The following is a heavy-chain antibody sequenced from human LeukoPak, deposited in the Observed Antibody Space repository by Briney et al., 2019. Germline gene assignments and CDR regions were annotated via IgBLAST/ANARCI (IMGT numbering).Heavy chain of an antibody. CDR2: SYSSGST. V-gene: IGHV4-4*07. CDR3: ARVRLYSSSTFEY. J-gene: IGHJ4*02. D-gene: IGHD3-16*01. Sequence: SETLSLTCTVSVGPISTYHWTWIPQPTAKGLVWIWRSYSSGSTNSNRSVTMRVTMSVDTSKNQFSLKLTSVTAADTAVYDCARVRLYSSSTFEYWGQGAQVTVSS. CDR1: VGPISTYH.